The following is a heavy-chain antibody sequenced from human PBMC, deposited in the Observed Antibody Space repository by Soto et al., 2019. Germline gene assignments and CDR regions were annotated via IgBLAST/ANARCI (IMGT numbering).Heavy chain of an antibody. V-gene: IGHV4-59*12. CDR1: GGSISSYY. Sequence: SETLSLTCTVSGGSISSYYWSWIRQPPGKGLEWIGYIYYSGSTNYNPSLRGRVTISVDKPNNQFSLKMRYMTAADTAVYYCARVRYWSCGSCYPRFEPWGQGTLVTVSS. CDR3: ARVRYWSCGSCYPRFEP. CDR2: IYYSGST. J-gene: IGHJ5*02. D-gene: IGHD2-15*01.